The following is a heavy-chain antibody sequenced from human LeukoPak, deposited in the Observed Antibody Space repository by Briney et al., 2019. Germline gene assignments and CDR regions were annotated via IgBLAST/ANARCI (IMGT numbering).Heavy chain of an antibody. CDR1: GFTFDDYA. Sequence: GRSLRLSCAASGFTFDDYAMHWVRQAPGKGLEWVSGISWNSGSIGHADSVKGRFTISRDNAKNSLYLQMNSLRAEDTALYYCAKGGWHTGIVVVPADTFDYWGQGTLVTVSS. CDR3: AKGGWHTGIVVVPADTFDY. V-gene: IGHV3-9*01. CDR2: ISWNSGSI. D-gene: IGHD2-2*01. J-gene: IGHJ4*02.